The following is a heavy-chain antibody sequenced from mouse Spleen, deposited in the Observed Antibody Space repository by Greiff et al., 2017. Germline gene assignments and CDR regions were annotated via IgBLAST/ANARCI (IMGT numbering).Heavy chain of an antibody. V-gene: IGHV1-7*01. CDR1: GYTFTSYW. D-gene: IGHD2-1*01. CDR2: INPSSGYT. CDR3: ARHYGNYYFDY. J-gene: IGHJ2*01. Sequence: QVQLQQPGAELVKPGASVKVSCKASGYTFTSYWMHWVKQRPGQGLEWIGYINPSSGYTKYNQKFKDKATLTADKSSSTAYMQLSSLTYEDSAVYYCARHYGNYYFDYWGQGTTLTVSS.